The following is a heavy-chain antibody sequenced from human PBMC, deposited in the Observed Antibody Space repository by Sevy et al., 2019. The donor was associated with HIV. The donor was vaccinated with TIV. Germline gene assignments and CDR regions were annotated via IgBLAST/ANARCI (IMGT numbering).Heavy chain of an antibody. CDR2: ISYDGSNK. CDR1: GFTFSSCA. J-gene: IGHJ1*01. D-gene: IGHD1-1*01. V-gene: IGHV3-30-3*01. CDR3: ALERLSSDVAEYFQN. Sequence: GGSLRLSCAASGFTFSSCAMHWVRQAPGKGLEWVAVISYDGSNKYYADSVKGRFTISRDNFQNSLFLQMDSLRPEDTAVYYCALERLSSDVAEYFQNWGQGTLVTVSS.